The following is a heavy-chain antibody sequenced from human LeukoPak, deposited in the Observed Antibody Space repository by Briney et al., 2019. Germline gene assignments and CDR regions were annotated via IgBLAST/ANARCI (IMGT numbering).Heavy chain of an antibody. D-gene: IGHD1-26*01. CDR2: ISSSSSYI. J-gene: IGHJ6*03. CDR3: ASSGATGGYYYYYYMDV. CDR1: GFTFSSYS. Sequence: GGSLRLSCAASGFTFSSYSMNWVRQAPGKGLEWVSSISSSSSYIYYADSVKGRFTISRDNAKNSLYLQMNSLRAEDTAVYYCASSGATGGYYYYYYMDVWGKGTTVTVSS. V-gene: IGHV3-21*01.